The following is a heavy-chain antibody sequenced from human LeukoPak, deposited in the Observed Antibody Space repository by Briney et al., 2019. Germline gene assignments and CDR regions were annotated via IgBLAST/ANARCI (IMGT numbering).Heavy chain of an antibody. CDR2: INPSGGST. CDR1: GYTFTSYY. Sequence: ASVKVSCTASGYTFTSYYMHWVRQAPGQGLEWMGIINPSGGSTSYAQKFQGRVTMTRDTSTSTVYMELSSLRSEDTAVYYCARDSPGKGFDPWGQGTLVTVSS. V-gene: IGHV1-46*01. J-gene: IGHJ5*02. D-gene: IGHD3-10*01. CDR3: ARDSPGKGFDP.